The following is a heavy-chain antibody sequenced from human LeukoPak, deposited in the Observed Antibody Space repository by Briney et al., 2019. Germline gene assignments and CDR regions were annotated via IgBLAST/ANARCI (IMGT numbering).Heavy chain of an antibody. J-gene: IGHJ4*02. Sequence: GGSLRLSCAASGFIFSSYGIHWVRQAPGKGLEWVAFIRYDGSNKYYADSVKGRFTISRDNSKNTLYLQMNSLRAEDTAVYYCAKGGEWLPNYFDYWGQGTLVTVSS. CDR3: AKGGEWLPNYFDY. CDR1: GFIFSSYG. CDR2: IRYDGSNK. V-gene: IGHV3-30*02. D-gene: IGHD3-3*01.